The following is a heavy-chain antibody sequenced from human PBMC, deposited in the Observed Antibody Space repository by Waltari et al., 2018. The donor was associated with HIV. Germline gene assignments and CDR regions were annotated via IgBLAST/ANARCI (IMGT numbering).Heavy chain of an antibody. CDR2: ISFDGSNQ. V-gene: IGHV3-30*03. Sequence: QVQLVESGGGVVQPGRSLQLSCPAPGFTLRTYGMHWVRQAPGKGLEWVAVISFDGSNQYYADSVGGRFTISRDNSKKKVFLQMNSLRLDDSALYYCATGQQVWETWSQLDYWGQGTLVIVSS. CDR3: ATGQQVWETWSQLDY. CDR1: GFTLRTYG. D-gene: IGHD1-1*01. J-gene: IGHJ4*02.